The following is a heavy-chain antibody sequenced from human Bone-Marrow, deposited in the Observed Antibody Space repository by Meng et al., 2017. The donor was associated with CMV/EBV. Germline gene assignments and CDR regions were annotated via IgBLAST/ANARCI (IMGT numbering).Heavy chain of an antibody. CDR2: IWYDGSNK. V-gene: IGHV3-33*06. CDR3: AKDLGGGIVVKPGATGYYYGMDV. J-gene: IGHJ6*02. D-gene: IGHD2-2*01. CDR1: GFTFSSYG. Sequence: GESLKISCAASGFTFSSYGMHWVRQAPGKGLEWVAVIWYDGSNKYYADSVKGRFTISRDNSKNTLDLQMNSLRAEDTAVYYCAKDLGGGIVVKPGATGYYYGMDVWGQRTTVTVSS.